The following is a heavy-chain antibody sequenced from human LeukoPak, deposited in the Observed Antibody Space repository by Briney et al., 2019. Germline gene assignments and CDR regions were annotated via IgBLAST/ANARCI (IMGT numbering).Heavy chain of an antibody. CDR2: IYYSGST. Sequence: ETLSLTCTVSGGSISSSSYYWGWIRQPPGKGLEWIGSIYYSGSTYYNPSLKSRVTISVDTSKNQFSLKLSSVTAADTAVYYCATLAIAAAGTGWSQGTLVTVSS. CDR1: GGSISSSSYY. D-gene: IGHD6-13*01. V-gene: IGHV4-39*01. CDR3: ATLAIAAAGTG. J-gene: IGHJ4*02.